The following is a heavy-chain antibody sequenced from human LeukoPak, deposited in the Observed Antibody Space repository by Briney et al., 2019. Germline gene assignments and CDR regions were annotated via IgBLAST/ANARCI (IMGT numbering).Heavy chain of an antibody. CDR2: INAGNRNT. CDR3: ARAYRYCSSTSGYFCDF. V-gene: IGHV1-3*01. J-gene: IGHJ4*02. D-gene: IGHD2-2*01. CDR1: GYTFTSYA. Sequence: GASETVSCKASGYTFTSYAMHWVRQAPGQRQEWMGWINAGNRNTQHSQKFQGRVTITRDTSASTAYMELSSLRSEYTAVYYCARAYRYCSSTSGYFCDFWGQGTLVTVSS.